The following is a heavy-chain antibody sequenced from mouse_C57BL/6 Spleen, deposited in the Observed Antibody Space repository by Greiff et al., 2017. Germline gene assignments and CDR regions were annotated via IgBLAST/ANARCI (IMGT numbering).Heavy chain of an antibody. J-gene: IGHJ1*03. CDR2: INPNNGGT. CDR3: ARDIYDGSRRYFDV. V-gene: IGHV1-22*01. Sequence: VQLKESGPELVKPGASVKMSCKASGYTFTDYNMHWVKQSHGKSLEWIGYINPNNGGTSYNQKFKGKATLTVNKSSSTAYMELRSLTSEDSAVYYCARDIYDGSRRYFDVWGTGTTVTVSS. D-gene: IGHD2-3*01. CDR1: GYTFTDYN.